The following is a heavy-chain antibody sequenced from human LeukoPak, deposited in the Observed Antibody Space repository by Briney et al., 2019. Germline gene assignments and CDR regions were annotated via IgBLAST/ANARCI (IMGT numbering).Heavy chain of an antibody. CDR3: ARGGEGRKLWFGELWYYPQPRYYYYYYMDV. Sequence: PGGSLRLSCAASGFTFSSYWMSWVRQAPGKGLEWVANIKQDGSEKYYVDSVKGRFTISRDNAKNSLYLQMNSLRAEDTAVYYCARGGEGRKLWFGELWYYPQPRYYYYYYMDVWGKGTTVTISS. CDR2: IKQDGSEK. D-gene: IGHD3-10*01. CDR1: GFTFSSYW. V-gene: IGHV3-7*01. J-gene: IGHJ6*03.